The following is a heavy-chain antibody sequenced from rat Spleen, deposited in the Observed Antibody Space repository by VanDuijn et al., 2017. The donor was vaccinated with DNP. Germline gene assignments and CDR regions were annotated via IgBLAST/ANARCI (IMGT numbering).Heavy chain of an antibody. CDR3: ASNYDGYYHQTMDA. D-gene: IGHD1-12*03. V-gene: IGHV2S8*01. CDR1: GFSLTSYA. J-gene: IGHJ4*01. CDR2: ISSGGDA. Sequence: QVQLKESGPGLMQPSETLSLTCTVSGFSLTSYAVSWVRQPPGKGLKWIATISSGGDAFYNSALKSRLSISRDSSKSQVFLRMNSVQTEDTAMYFCASNYDGYYHQTMDAWGQGTSVTVSS.